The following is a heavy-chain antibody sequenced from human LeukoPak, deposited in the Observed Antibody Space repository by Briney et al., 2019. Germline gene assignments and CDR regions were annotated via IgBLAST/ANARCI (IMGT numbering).Heavy chain of an antibody. D-gene: IGHD2-15*01. Sequence: SETLSLTCTVSGGSISGYYWSWIRQPPGKGLEWIGEINHSGSTNYNPSLKSRVTISVDTSKNQFSLKLSSVTAADTAVYYCARGRFYCSGGSCYAPEFDIWGQGTMVTVSS. CDR1: GGSISGYY. CDR3: ARGRFYCSGGSCYAPEFDI. J-gene: IGHJ3*02. V-gene: IGHV4-34*01. CDR2: INHSGST.